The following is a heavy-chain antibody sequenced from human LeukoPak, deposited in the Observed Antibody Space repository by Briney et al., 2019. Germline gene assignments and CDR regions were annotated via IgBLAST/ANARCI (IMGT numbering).Heavy chain of an antibody. CDR2: INPNTGGT. D-gene: IGHD5-24*01. CDR1: GYTFTGYY. V-gene: IGHV1-2*06. Sequence: ASVKVSCKASGYTFTGYYMNWVRQAPGQGLEWPGRINPNTGGTNFAQSFQGRVTMTRDTSITTAYMELSRLRSDDTAVYYCARVGDGLNDAFDIWGQGTMVTVSS. CDR3: ARVGDGLNDAFDI. J-gene: IGHJ3*02.